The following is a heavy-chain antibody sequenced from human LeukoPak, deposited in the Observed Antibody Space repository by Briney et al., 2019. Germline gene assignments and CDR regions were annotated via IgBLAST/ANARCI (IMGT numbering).Heavy chain of an antibody. V-gene: IGHV3-30-3*01. D-gene: IGHD3-10*01. CDR1: GFTFSSYA. CDR2: ISYDGSNK. CDR3: ARDVGGSGGYYYYYYYGMDV. J-gene: IGHJ6*02. Sequence: PGGSLRLSCAASGFTFSSYAMHWVRQAPGKGLEWVAVISYDGSNKYYADSVKGRFTISRDNSKNTLYLQMNSLRAEDTAVYYCARDVGGSGGYYYYYYYGMDVWGQGTTVTVSS.